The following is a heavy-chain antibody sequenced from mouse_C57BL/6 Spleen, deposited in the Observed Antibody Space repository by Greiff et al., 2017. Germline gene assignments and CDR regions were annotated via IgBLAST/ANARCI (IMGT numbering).Heavy chain of an antibody. J-gene: IGHJ2*01. CDR3: TRDLAGANFDY. Sequence: EVKLVESGEGLVKPGGSLKLSCAASGFTFSSYAMSWVRQTPEKRLEWVAYISSGGDYISSADTVKGRFTISSDNARNTLYLQMNSLKSEDTAMYYCTRDLAGANFDYWGKGTTLTVSS. CDR1: GFTFSSYA. CDR2: ISSGGDYI. V-gene: IGHV5-9-1*02. D-gene: IGHD3-3*01.